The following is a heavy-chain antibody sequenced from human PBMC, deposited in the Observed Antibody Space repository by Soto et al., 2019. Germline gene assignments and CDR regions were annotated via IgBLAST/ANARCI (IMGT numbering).Heavy chain of an antibody. J-gene: IGHJ6*02. CDR3: AKAAGCSSTSCYKTGYYGMDV. Sequence: LRLSCAASGFTFSSYAMSWVRQAPGKGLEWVSAISGSGGSTYYADSVKGRFTISRDNSKNTLYLQMNSLRAEDTAVYYCAKAAGCSSTSCYKTGYYGMDVWGQGTTVTVSS. CDR2: ISGSGGST. D-gene: IGHD2-2*02. CDR1: GFTFSSYA. V-gene: IGHV3-23*01.